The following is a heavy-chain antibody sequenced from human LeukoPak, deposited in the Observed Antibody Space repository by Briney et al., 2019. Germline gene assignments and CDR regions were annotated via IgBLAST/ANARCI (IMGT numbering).Heavy chain of an antibody. V-gene: IGHV3-30*18. CDR1: GFTFSSYG. J-gene: IGHJ4*02. CDR3: AKDGGYSSYHY. D-gene: IGHD6-19*01. CDR2: ISYDGSNK. Sequence: GGSLTLSCAASGFTFSSYGMQWVRPAPGQGLEWVAVISYDGSNKYYADSVKGRFTISRDNSKNTLYLQMNSLRAEDTAVYYCAKDGGYSSYHYWGQGTLVTVSS.